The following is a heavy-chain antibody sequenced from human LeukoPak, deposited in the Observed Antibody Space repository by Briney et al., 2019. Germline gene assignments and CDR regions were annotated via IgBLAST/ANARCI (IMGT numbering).Heavy chain of an antibody. CDR1: GGTFSSYT. V-gene: IGHV1-69*05. CDR3: AAKSGMSSSWYIFDY. J-gene: IGHJ4*02. Sequence: ASVKVSCKASGGTFSSYTISWVRQAPGQGLEWMGGIIPIFGTANYAQKFQGRVTITTDESTSTAYMELSSLRSEDTAVYYCAAKSGMSSSWYIFDYWGQGTLVTVSS. D-gene: IGHD6-13*01. CDR2: IIPIFGTA.